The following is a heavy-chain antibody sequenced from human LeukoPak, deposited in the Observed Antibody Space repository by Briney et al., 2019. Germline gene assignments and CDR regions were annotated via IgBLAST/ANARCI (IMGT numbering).Heavy chain of an antibody. Sequence: PGGSLRLSCAASGFTFSSYSMNWVRQAPGKGLEWVSSISSSSSYIYYADSVKGRFTISRDNAKNSLYLQTNSLRAEDTAVYYCPRDRDRYCTNGVCYYYYMDVWGKGTTVTVSS. CDR2: ISSSSSYI. V-gene: IGHV3-21*01. D-gene: IGHD2-8*01. CDR3: PRDRDRYCTNGVCYYYYMDV. J-gene: IGHJ6*03. CDR1: GFTFSSYS.